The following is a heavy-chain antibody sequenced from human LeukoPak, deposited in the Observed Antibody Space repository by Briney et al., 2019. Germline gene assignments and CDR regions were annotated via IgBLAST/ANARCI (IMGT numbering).Heavy chain of an antibody. D-gene: IGHD6-19*01. CDR2: INHSGST. V-gene: IGHV4-34*01. Sequence: SETLSLTCAVYGGSFSGYYWSWIRQPPGKGLEWIGEINHSGSTNYNPSLKSRVTISADTSKNQFSLKLGSVTAADTAVYYCARGRYSSGWYVELDYWGQGTLVTVSS. CDR3: ARGRYSSGWYVELDY. CDR1: GGSFSGYY. J-gene: IGHJ4*02.